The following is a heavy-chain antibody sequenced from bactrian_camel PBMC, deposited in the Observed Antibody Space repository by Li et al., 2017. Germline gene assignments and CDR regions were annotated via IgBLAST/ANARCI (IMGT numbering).Heavy chain of an antibody. CDR3: AAEGALNGGICYGNPNY. J-gene: IGHJ4*01. CDR2: IDADGTT. V-gene: IGHV3S53*01. D-gene: IGHD5*01. CDR1: GQTDSSYC. Sequence: HVQLVESGGGSVQAGGSLRLSCTASGQTDSSYCMGWFHQHTDKEREWVASIDADGTTRYADSVKGRFTISQDNRKNTVYLQMNSLKTEDTATYYCAAEGALNGGICYGNPNYWGQGTQVTVS.